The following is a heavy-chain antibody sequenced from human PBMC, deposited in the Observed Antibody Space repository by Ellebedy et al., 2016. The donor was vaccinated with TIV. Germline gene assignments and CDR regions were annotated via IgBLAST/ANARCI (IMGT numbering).Heavy chain of an antibody. CDR2: ISYDGSNK. J-gene: IGHJ4*02. CDR3: ARGITGSTIDY. Sequence: GESLKISCAASGFTFSSYAVHWVRQAPGKGLEWVAVISYDGSNKYYADSVKGRFTISRDNSKNTLYLQMNSLRAEDTAVYYCARGITGSTIDYWGQGTLVTVSS. CDR1: GFTFSSYA. V-gene: IGHV3-30-3*01. D-gene: IGHD1-7*01.